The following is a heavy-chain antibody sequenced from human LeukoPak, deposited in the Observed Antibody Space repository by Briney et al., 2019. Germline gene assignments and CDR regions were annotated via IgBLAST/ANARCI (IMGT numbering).Heavy chain of an antibody. Sequence: GGSLRLSCAASGFTFSSYSMNWVRQAPGKGLEWVSSISSSSSYIYYADSVKGRFTISRDNAKNSLYLQMNSLRAEDTAVYYCARDNGDGYNSYYYYGMDVWGQGTTVTVSS. D-gene: IGHD5-24*01. CDR1: GFTFSSYS. J-gene: IGHJ6*02. CDR2: ISSSSSYI. CDR3: ARDNGDGYNSYYYYGMDV. V-gene: IGHV3-21*01.